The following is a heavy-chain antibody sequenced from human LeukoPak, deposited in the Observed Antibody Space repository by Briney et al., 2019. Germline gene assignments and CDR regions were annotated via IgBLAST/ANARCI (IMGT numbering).Heavy chain of an antibody. CDR2: ISAYNGNT. CDR1: GGTFSSYG. J-gene: IGHJ6*03. Sequence: WASVKVSCKVSGGTFSSYGFSWVRQAPGQGLEWMGWISAYNGNTNYAQKLQGRVTMTTDTSTSTAYMELRSLRSEDTAVYYCARGAGILWFGEIRSYYMDVWGKGTTVTISS. CDR3: ARGAGILWFGEIRSYYMDV. V-gene: IGHV1-18*01. D-gene: IGHD3-10*01.